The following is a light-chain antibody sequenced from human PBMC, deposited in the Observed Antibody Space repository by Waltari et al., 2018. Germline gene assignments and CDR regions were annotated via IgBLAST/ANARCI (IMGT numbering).Light chain of an antibody. V-gene: IGLV2-14*01. CDR1: SRDVGNYNY. CDR2: EVS. CDR3: ASYTTSDTIV. Sequence: QSALTQPASLSGSPGQSITISCTGTSRDVGNYNYVSWYQHHPGKVPKVIMYEVSNRLVWISSRFSGSKSGNTASLTISGLQADDEADYYCASYTTSDTIVFGTGTGVTVL. J-gene: IGLJ1*01.